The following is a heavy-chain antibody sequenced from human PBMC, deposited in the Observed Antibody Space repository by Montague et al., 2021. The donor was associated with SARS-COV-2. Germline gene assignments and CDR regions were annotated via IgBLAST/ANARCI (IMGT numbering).Heavy chain of an antibody. CDR3: ARDPWHITIFGVVTRYGMDV. D-gene: IGHD3-3*01. Sequence: SETLSLTSTVSGGSVSSGSYYWSWIRQPPGKGLEWIGYIYYSGSTNYXPSLKSRVTISVDTSKNQFSLKLSSVTAADTAVYYCARDPWHITIFGVVTRYGMDVWGQGTTVTVSS. CDR1: GGSVSSGSYY. J-gene: IGHJ6*02. CDR2: IYYSGST. V-gene: IGHV4-61*01.